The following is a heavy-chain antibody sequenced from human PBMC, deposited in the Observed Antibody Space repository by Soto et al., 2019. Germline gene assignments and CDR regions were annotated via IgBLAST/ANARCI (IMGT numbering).Heavy chain of an antibody. CDR1: GGSISSYY. J-gene: IGHJ1*01. CDR3: ARGRSPAVTIAY. CDR2: INHSGST. D-gene: IGHD4-17*01. Sequence: SETLSLTCTVSGGSISSYYWSWIRQPPGKGLEWIGEINHSGSTNYNPSLKSRVTISVDTSKNQFSLKLNPVTAADTAVYYCARGRSPAVTIAYWGQGTLVTVSS. V-gene: IGHV4-34*01.